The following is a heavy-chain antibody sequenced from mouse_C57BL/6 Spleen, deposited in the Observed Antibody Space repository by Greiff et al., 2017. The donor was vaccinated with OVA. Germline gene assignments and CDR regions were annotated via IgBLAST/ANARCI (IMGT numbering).Heavy chain of an antibody. J-gene: IGHJ2*01. CDR1: GYTFTSYW. CDR3: ARKGDYFHY. CDR2: IDPSDSYT. Sequence: QVQLQQPGAELVKPGASVKLSCKASGYTFTSYWMQWVKQRPGQGLEWIGEIDPSDSYTNYNQKFKGKATLTVDTSSSTAYMQLSSLTSEDSAVYYCARKGDYFHYWGQGTTLTVSS. V-gene: IGHV1-50*01.